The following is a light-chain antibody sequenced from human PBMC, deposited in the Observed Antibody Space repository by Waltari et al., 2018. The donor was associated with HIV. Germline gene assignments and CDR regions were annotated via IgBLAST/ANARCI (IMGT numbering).Light chain of an antibody. J-gene: IGLJ1*01. CDR2: RTN. V-gene: IGLV1-47*01. Sequence: QSVLTQPPSASGTPGQRVTISCSGSNSNIGSKDVYWFQHLPGTAPKLLIYRTNQRRSGVPDVFSGSKSGTSASLAISGLRSDDEADYYCAAWDDTLSSYVFGTGTTVTV. CDR1: NSNIGSKD. CDR3: AAWDDTLSSYV.